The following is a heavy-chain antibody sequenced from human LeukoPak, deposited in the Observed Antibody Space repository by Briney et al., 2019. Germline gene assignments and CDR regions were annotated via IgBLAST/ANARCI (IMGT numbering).Heavy chain of an antibody. D-gene: IGHD5-24*01. J-gene: IGHJ4*02. V-gene: IGHV3-23*01. CDR2: ISGSGGGT. CDR1: GFTFSSYA. CDR3: AKDAIAGETWLYYFDY. Sequence: GGSLRLSCAASGFTFSSYAMSWVRQAPGKGLDWVSAISGSGGGTYYADSVKGRFTISRDNSKNTLYLQMKSLKAEETAVYYCAKDAIAGETWLYYFDYWGQGTLVTISS.